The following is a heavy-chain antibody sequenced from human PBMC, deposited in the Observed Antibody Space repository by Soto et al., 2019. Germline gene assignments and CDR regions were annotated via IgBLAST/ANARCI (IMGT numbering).Heavy chain of an antibody. J-gene: IGHJ6*02. CDR2: IYYSGST. CDR3: ARLVFDDSSGYYWPPAGYGMDV. CDR1: GGSISSSSYY. V-gene: IGHV4-39*01. Sequence: PSETLSLTCTVSGGSISSSSYYWGWIRQPPGKGLEWIGSIYYSGSTYYNPSLKSRVTISVDTSKNQFSLKLSSVTAADTAVYYCARLVFDDSSGYYWPPAGYGMDVWGQGTTVTVSS. D-gene: IGHD3-22*01.